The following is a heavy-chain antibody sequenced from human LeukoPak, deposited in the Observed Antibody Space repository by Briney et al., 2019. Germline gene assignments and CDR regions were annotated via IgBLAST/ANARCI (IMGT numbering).Heavy chain of an antibody. D-gene: IGHD3-16*01. V-gene: IGHV3-7*03. CDR1: GFTFSSYW. CDR2: INHNGNVN. J-gene: IGHJ6*02. Sequence: GGSLRLSCAASGFTFSSYWMNWARQAPGRGLEWVASINHNGNVNYYVDSVKGRFTISRDNAKNSLYLQMSNLRAEDAAVYFCARGGGLDVWGQGATVTVSS. CDR3: ARGGGLDV.